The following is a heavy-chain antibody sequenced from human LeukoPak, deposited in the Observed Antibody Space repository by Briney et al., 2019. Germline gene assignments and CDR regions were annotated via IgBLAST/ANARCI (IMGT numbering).Heavy chain of an antibody. CDR2: ISSSNSYI. J-gene: IGHJ4*02. CDR3: ARDDPLVGATPYFDY. Sequence: PGGSLRLSCAASGFTFSSYSMNWVRQAPGKGLEWVSSISSSNSYIYYADSVKGRFTISRDNAKNSLYLQMNSLRAEDTAVYYCARDDPLVGATPYFDYWGQGTLVTVSS. D-gene: IGHD1-26*01. CDR1: GFTFSSYS. V-gene: IGHV3-21*01.